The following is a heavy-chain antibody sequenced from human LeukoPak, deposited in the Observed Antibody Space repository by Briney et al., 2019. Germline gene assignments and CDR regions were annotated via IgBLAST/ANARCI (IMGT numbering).Heavy chain of an antibody. CDR1: GGTFSSYA. D-gene: IGHD2-2*01. V-gene: IGHV1-69*05. CDR2: IIPIFGTA. J-gene: IGHJ4*02. Sequence: GASVKVSCKASGGTFSSYAISWVRQAPGQGLEWMGGIIPIFGTANYAQKFQGRVTITTDESTSTAYMELRSLRSDDTAVYYCARTPPAVECSSTTCPVLDYWAQGTLVTVSS. CDR3: ARTPPAVECSSTTCPVLDY.